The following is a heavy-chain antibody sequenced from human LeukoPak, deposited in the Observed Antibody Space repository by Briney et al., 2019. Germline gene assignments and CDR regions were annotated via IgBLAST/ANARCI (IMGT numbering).Heavy chain of an antibody. J-gene: IGHJ4*02. D-gene: IGHD1-1*01. V-gene: IGHV3-23*01. CDR1: GLTFSRYA. Sequence: PGGSLRLSCAVSGLTFSRYAMSWVRQAPEKGLEWVSAISATGTTYYPDSVKGRFTISRDNSKNTVYLQMGSLRAEDTAVYYCAPNWNLDYWGQGTLVTVSS. CDR3: APNWNLDY. CDR2: ISATGTT.